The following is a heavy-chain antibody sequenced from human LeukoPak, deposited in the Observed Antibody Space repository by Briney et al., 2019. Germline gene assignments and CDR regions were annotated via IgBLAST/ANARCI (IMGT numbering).Heavy chain of an antibody. CDR2: ISGSGGST. D-gene: IGHD6-13*01. CDR1: GFTFSSYA. V-gene: IGHV3-23*01. CDR3: AKAPRAAAGTYNGMDV. J-gene: IGHJ6*02. Sequence: GGSLRLSCAASGFTFSSYAMSWVRQAPGKGLEWVSAISGSGGSTYYADSVKGRFTISRDNSKNTLYLQMNSPRAEDTAVYYCAKAPRAAAGTYNGMDVWGQGTTVTVSS.